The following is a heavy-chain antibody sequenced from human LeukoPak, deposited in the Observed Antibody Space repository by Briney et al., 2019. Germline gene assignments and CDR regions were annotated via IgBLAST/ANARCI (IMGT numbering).Heavy chain of an antibody. CDR2: ICYSGTT. Sequence: SETLSLTCTVSGGSISSGGYYWSWIRQHPGKGLEWIAYICYSGTTYYNPSLKSLVTISADTSKNQSSLKLSSVTAADTAGYYCARVGQKKTRPIVVVPAAALPNLFDPWGEGTLVTVSS. J-gene: IGHJ5*02. V-gene: IGHV4-31*01. D-gene: IGHD2-2*01. CDR1: GGSISSGGYY. CDR3: ARVGQKKTRPIVVVPAAALPNLFDP.